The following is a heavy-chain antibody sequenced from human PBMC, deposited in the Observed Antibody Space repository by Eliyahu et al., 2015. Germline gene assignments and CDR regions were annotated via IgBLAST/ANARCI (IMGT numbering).Heavy chain of an antibody. CDR3: AKVGNGDPRGYYYYYMDV. CDR2: ISGSGGST. V-gene: IGHV3-23*01. D-gene: IGHD4-17*01. Sequence: EVQLLESGGGLVQPGGSLRLSCAASXXXFXXYAMXWVRQAPGXGLEWVSXISGSGGSTYYADSVKGRFTISRDNSKNTLYLQMNSLRAEDTAVYYCAKVGNGDPRGYYYYYMDVWGKGTTVTVSS. CDR1: XXXFXXYA. J-gene: IGHJ6*03.